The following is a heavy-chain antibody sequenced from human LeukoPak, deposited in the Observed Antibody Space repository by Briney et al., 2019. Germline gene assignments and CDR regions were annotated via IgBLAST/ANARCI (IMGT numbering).Heavy chain of an antibody. CDR3: ASGSGSPRMTRLFDP. Sequence: GGSLRLSCAASGFTFSSYEMNWVRQAPGKGLEWVSYISSSGSTIYYADSVKGRFTISRDNAKNSLYLQMNSLRAEDTAVYYCASGSGSPRMTRLFDPWGQGTLVTVSS. CDR1: GFTFSSYE. D-gene: IGHD1-26*01. J-gene: IGHJ5*02. V-gene: IGHV3-48*03. CDR2: ISSSGSTI.